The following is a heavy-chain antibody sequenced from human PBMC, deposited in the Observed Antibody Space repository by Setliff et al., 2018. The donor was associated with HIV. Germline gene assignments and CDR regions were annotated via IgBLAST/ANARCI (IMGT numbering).Heavy chain of an antibody. CDR1: GYTFTSYM. J-gene: IGHJ4*02. Sequence: ASVKVSCKASGYTFTSYMLHWVRQAAGQGLAWVGRIAPRSGGIHYAQKFQDRVTMTRDKSTSTVYMDLSRLRAEDTAGYYWARAPRYSGYERYYFDYWGQGTLVTVSS. V-gene: IGHV1-46*01. CDR2: IAPRSGGI. D-gene: IGHD5-12*01. CDR3: ARAPRYSGYERYYFDY.